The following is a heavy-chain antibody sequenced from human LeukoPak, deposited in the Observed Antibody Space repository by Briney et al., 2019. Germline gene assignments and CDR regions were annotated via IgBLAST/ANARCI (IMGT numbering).Heavy chain of an antibody. J-gene: IGHJ5*02. CDR3: ARGPLGGYNSAWFDP. CDR2: ISSSSGYI. CDR1: ESTFSDYH. Sequence: PGGSLRLSCAASESTFSDYHMNWVRQAPGKGLEWVSFISSSSGYIYYADSVKGRFTISRDNAKNSLYLQMNSLRVEDTAVYYCARGPLGGYNSAWFDPWGQGTLATVSS. D-gene: IGHD5-24*01. V-gene: IGHV3-21*01.